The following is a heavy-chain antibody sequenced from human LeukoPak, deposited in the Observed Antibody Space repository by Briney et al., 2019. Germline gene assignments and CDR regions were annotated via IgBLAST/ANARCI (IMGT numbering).Heavy chain of an antibody. CDR3: ARHVADDSSGYYFGPPRPYGMDV. Sequence: PSETLSLTCTVSGGSISSSSYSWGWIRQPPGKGLEWIGSIYYSGSTYYNPSLKSRVTISVDTSKNQFSLKLSSVTAADTAVYYCARHVADDSSGYYFGPPRPYGMDVWGQGTTVTVSS. CDR1: GGSISSSSYS. J-gene: IGHJ6*02. D-gene: IGHD3-22*01. CDR2: IYYSGST. V-gene: IGHV4-39*01.